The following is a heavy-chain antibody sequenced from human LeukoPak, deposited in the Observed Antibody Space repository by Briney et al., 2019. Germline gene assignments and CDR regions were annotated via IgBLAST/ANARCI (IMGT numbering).Heavy chain of an antibody. CDR1: GASISSTNW. V-gene: IGHV4-39*01. Sequence: SETLSLTCAISGASISSTNWWIWVRQPPGKGLEWIGSIYDSGSTYYNPSLKSRVTISVDTSKNQFSLKLNSVTAADTAVYYCARHYGPWGQGTLVTVSS. CDR3: ARHYGP. D-gene: IGHD3-10*01. CDR2: IYDSGST. J-gene: IGHJ5*02.